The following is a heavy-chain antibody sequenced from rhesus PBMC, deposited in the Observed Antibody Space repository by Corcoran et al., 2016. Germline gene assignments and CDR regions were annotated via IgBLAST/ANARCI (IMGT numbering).Heavy chain of an antibody. CDR1: GGSISSND. V-gene: IGHV4-173*01. CDR3: ASLLDV. Sequence: QLQLQESGPGLVKPSETLSLTCAVSGGSISSNDWSWTRQPPGKGLEWIGRISDSGGRTDYNPALKSRVTMSTDTSKNQFSLKLSSVAAADTAVYYCASLLDVWGRGVLVTVSS. CDR2: ISDSGGRT. J-gene: IGHJ5-2*02.